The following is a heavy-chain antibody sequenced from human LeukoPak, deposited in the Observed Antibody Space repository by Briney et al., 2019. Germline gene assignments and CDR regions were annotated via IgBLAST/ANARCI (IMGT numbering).Heavy chain of an antibody. J-gene: IGHJ4*02. CDR3: FAAAGTIG. CDR2: VNNDGSTT. CDR1: GFTFSSYW. Sequence: PGGSLRLSCAASGFTFSSYWMHWVRQAPGKGLVWVSRVNNDGSTTNYADSVKGRFTISRDNTKNTLYLQMNSLRAEDTAVYFCFAAAGTIGWGQGTLVTVSS. D-gene: IGHD6-13*01. V-gene: IGHV3-74*01.